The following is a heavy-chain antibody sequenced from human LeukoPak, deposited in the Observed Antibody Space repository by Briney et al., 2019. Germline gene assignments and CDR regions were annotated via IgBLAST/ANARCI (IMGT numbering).Heavy chain of an antibody. D-gene: IGHD6-19*01. CDR1: GFTLRSNW. Sequence: GGSLRLSCAASGFTLRSNWMSWVRQAPGKGLEWVANIKQDGSHKNYADSVKGRFTISRDNAKNSLYLQMNSLRAEDTAVYYCARETPDSSGWDWGQGTLVTVSS. CDR2: IKQDGSHK. V-gene: IGHV3-7*01. J-gene: IGHJ4*02. CDR3: ARETPDSSGWD.